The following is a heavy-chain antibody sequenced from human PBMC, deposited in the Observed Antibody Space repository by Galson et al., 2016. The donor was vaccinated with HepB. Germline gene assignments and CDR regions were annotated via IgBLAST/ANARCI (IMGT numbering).Heavy chain of an antibody. Sequence: SLRLSCAASGFTFSTYRMNWVRQAPGKGLEWVSYISSSGNAIYYAGSVEGRFTISRDNGKNSLYLQMNSLRDEDTAVYYCAREQGRNFDYWGQGTLVNVSS. V-gene: IGHV3-48*02. J-gene: IGHJ4*02. CDR3: AREQGRNFDY. CDR2: ISSSGNAI. CDR1: GFTFSTYR.